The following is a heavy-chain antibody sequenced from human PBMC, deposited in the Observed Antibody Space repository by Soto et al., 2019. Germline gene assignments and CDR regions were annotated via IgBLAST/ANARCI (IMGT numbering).Heavy chain of an antibody. CDR3: ARVRKRSYGYYFDY. D-gene: IGHD5-18*01. J-gene: IGHJ4*02. CDR1: GYTFTSYG. CDR2: ISAYDGNT. V-gene: IGHV1-18*01. Sequence: GASVKVSCKASGYTFTSYGISWVRQAPGQGLEWMGIISAYDGNTNYAQKFQGRVTMTTDTSTSTVYMELSSLRSEYTAVYYCARVRKRSYGYYFDYWGQGTLVTVSS.